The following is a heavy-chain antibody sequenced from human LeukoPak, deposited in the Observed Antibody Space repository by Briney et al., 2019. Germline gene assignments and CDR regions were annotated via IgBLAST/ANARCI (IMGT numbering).Heavy chain of an antibody. CDR2: INHNSGGT. V-gene: IGHV1-2*02. J-gene: IGHJ4*02. CDR1: GYTFTGYY. Sequence: ASVKVSCKASGYTFTGYYMHWVRQAPGQGLEWMGWINHNSGGTNYAQKFQGRVTMTRDTSISTAYMELSRLRSDDTAVYYCARGYCSSTSCYYHVDYWGQGTLVTVSS. CDR3: ARGYCSSTSCYYHVDY. D-gene: IGHD2-2*01.